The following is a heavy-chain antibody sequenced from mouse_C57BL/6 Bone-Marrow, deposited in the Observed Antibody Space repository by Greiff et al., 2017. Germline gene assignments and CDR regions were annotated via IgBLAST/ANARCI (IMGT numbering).Heavy chain of an antibody. V-gene: IGHV10-1*01. Sequence: EVHLVESGGGLVQPRGSLKLSCAASGFSFNTYAMNWVRQAPGQGVEWVARIRSKSNNYATYYADSVKDRFTISRDDSESMLYLQMNNLKTEDTAMYYCVNWDVGYWGQGTTLTVSS. J-gene: IGHJ2*01. D-gene: IGHD4-1*01. CDR2: IRSKSNNYAT. CDR1: GFSFNTYA. CDR3: VNWDVGY.